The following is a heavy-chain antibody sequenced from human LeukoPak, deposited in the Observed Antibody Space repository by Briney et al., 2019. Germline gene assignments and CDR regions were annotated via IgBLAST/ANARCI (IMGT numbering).Heavy chain of an antibody. CDR2: IYYSGST. V-gene: IGHV4-59*06. CDR3: ARDRAAGRGAYFDY. D-gene: IGHD6-13*01. Sequence: SETLSLTCTVSGGSISSYYWSWIRQPPGKGLEWIGYIYYSGSTDYNPSLKSRVTISVDTSKNQFSLNLSSVTAADTAVYYCARDRAAGRGAYFDYWGQGTLVTVSS. J-gene: IGHJ4*02. CDR1: GGSISSYY.